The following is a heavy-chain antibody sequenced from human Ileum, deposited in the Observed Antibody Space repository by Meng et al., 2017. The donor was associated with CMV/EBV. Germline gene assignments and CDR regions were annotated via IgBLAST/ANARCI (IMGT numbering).Heavy chain of an antibody. V-gene: IGHV3-30*02. CDR2: IRADGSNK. CDR1: GFTFSNNA. J-gene: IGHJ4*02. D-gene: IGHD6-19*01. Sequence: GGSLRLSCVATGFTFSNNAMQWVRQAPGKGLEWVAYIRADGSNKNYADSVKGRFTISRDNSKNTLYLQMNSLRAEDTAVYYCAKDGKRGWDFEYWGQGTRVTVSS. CDR3: AKDGKRGWDFEY.